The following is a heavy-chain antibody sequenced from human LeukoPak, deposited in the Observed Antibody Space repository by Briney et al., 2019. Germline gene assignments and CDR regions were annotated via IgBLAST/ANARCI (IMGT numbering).Heavy chain of an antibody. V-gene: IGHV1-69*10. CDR1: GGTFISYA. J-gene: IGHJ6*02. Sequence: SVKVSCKASGGTFISYAISWVRQAPGQGLEWMGGIIPIFGIANYAQKFQGRVTITADKSTSTAYMELSSLRSEDTAVYYCASSSGGPMVRGVMDVWGQGTTVTVSS. CDR3: ASSSGGPMVRGVMDV. D-gene: IGHD3-10*01. CDR2: IIPIFGIA.